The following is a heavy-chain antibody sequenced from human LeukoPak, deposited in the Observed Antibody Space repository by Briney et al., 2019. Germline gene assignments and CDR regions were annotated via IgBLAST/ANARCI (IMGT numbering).Heavy chain of an antibody. V-gene: IGHV4-39*01. Sequence: KSSETLSLTCTVSGGSISSSSYYWGWIRQPPGKGLEWIGSIYYSGSTYYNPSLKSRVTISVDTSKNQFSLKLSSVTAADTAVYYCASHGYSSSWYYLDYWGQGTLVTVSS. D-gene: IGHD6-13*01. CDR2: IYYSGST. CDR3: ASHGYSSSWYYLDY. CDR1: GGSISSSSYY. J-gene: IGHJ4*02.